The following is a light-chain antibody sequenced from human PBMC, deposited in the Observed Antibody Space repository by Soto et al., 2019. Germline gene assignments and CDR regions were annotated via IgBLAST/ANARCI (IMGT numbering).Light chain of an antibody. CDR1: SSDVGGYNY. V-gene: IGLV2-14*01. CDR2: EVS. Sequence: QSALTQPASVPGYPGQSITISCTGTSSDVGGYNYVSWYQQHPGKAPKLMIYEVSNRPSGVSNRFSGSKSGNTASLTISGLQAEDEADYYCSSYTSSSTLVVFGGGTKVTVL. J-gene: IGLJ2*01. CDR3: SSYTSSSTLVV.